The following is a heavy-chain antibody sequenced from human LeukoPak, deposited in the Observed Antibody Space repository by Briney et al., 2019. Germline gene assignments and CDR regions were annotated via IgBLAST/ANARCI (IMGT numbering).Heavy chain of an antibody. V-gene: IGHV3-15*01. J-gene: IGHJ4*02. D-gene: IGHD2-2*01. Sequence: GGSLRLXCVASGFTFSNVWMAWVRLAPGKGLEWVGRIRSKIDGGTTDYAAPVKGRFTISRDDSKNTLYLQMNSLKTEDTAVYYCTRGVVPAAKSDYWGQGTLVTVSS. CDR1: GFTFSNVW. CDR2: IRSKIDGGTT. CDR3: TRGVVPAAKSDY.